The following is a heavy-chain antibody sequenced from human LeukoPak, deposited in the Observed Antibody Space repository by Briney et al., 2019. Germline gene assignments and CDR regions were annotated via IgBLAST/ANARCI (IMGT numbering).Heavy chain of an antibody. V-gene: IGHV3-30*02. Sequence: PGGSLRLSCAASGFTFSSYGMHWVRQAPGKGLEWVAFIRYDGSNKYYADSVKGRFTISRDNAKNSLYLQMNSLRAEDTALYYCARSRDYYGSGSFDYWGQGTLVTVSS. CDR2: IRYDGSNK. J-gene: IGHJ4*02. CDR3: ARSRDYYGSGSFDY. D-gene: IGHD3-10*01. CDR1: GFTFSSYG.